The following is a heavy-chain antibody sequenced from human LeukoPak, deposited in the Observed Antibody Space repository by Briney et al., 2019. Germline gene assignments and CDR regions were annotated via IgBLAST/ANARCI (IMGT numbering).Heavy chain of an antibody. CDR3: RSSGWYEGDY. CDR1: GGSISSYY. CDR2: IYYSGST. J-gene: IGHJ4*02. V-gene: IGHV4-59*01. D-gene: IGHD6-19*01. Sequence: SETLSLTCTVYGGSISSYYWSWIRQPPGKGLEWIGYIYYSGSTNSNPSLKSRVTISVDTSKNQFSLKLSSVTAADTAVYYCRSSGWYEGDYWGQGTLVTVSS.